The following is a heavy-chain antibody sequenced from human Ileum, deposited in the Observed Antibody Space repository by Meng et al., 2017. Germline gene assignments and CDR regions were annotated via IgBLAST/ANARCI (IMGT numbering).Heavy chain of an antibody. CDR3: AISGGTLRAPDDFDI. Sequence: GGSLRLSCSASGFMVNNFDMTWVRQAPGKGLEWVSSIGTSDSYIYFATSVRSRFTISRDNARNSLYLQMTSLRADDTALYYCAISGGTLRAPDDFDIWGRGTMVT. J-gene: IGHJ3*02. D-gene: IGHD1-26*01. CDR2: IGTSDSYI. CDR1: GFMVNNFD. V-gene: IGHV3-21*01.